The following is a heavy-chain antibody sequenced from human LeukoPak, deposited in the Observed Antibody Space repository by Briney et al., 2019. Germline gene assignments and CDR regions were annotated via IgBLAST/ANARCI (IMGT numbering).Heavy chain of an antibody. J-gene: IGHJ4*02. CDR2: IYGNDDK. D-gene: IGHD4-17*01. CDR1: GFSLNTNAVV. CDR3: VHRTSLTSVDH. V-gene: IGHV2-5*01. Sequence: SGLTLVKPTQTLTLTCTFSGFSLNTNAVVVGWVRQPPGQALEWLTFIYGNDDKRYSPSLESRLTITKDTSKNQVVLTMTDMDYVDTATYYCVHRTSLTSVDHWGQGTLVTVSS.